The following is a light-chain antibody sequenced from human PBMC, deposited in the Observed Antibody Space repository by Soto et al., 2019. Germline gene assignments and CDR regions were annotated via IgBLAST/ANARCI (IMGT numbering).Light chain of an antibody. J-gene: IGLJ1*01. CDR2: EGS. V-gene: IGLV2-23*03. Sequence: QSALTQPASVSGSPGRSITISCTGTSSDVGTYNLVSWYQQHPGKAPKLMIYEGSKRPSGVSNRFSGSKSGNTASLTISGLQAEDEADYYCCSYAGSSTFVFGTGNKLTVL. CDR3: CSYAGSSTFV. CDR1: SSDVGTYNL.